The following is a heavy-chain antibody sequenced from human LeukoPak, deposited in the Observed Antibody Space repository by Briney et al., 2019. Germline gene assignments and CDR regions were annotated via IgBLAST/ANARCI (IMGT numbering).Heavy chain of an antibody. CDR1: GFTFSSYS. D-gene: IGHD2-15*01. V-gene: IGHV3-21*01. J-gene: IGHJ4*02. CDR2: ISSSSSYI. Sequence: GGSLRLSCAASGFTFSSYSMNWVRQAPGKGLEWVSSISSSSSYIYYADSVKGRFTITRDNTRNSLFLQMYSLRAEDTAVYFCAREDGYCSGGNCYSYFDSWGQGTLVTVSS. CDR3: AREDGYCSGGNCYSYFDS.